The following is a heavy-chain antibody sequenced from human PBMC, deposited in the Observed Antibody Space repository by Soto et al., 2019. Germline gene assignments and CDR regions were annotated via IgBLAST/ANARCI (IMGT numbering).Heavy chain of an antibody. CDR2: ISYDGIAE. CDR1: GFTFSHYG. CDR3: AKDVMITFGGVFVMDDQFRGMDV. V-gene: IGHV3-30*18. D-gene: IGHD3-16*02. J-gene: IGHJ6*02. Sequence: PGGSLRLSCAASGFTFSHYGMHWVRQAPGKGLEWVAFISYDGIAEYHADPVKGRFTISRDNSMNTLYLQMISLRPEDTAVYYCAKDVMITFGGVFVMDDQFRGMDVWGQGTTVTVSS.